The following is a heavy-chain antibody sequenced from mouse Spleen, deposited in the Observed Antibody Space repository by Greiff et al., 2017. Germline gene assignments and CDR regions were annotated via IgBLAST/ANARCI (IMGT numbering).Heavy chain of an antibody. J-gene: IGHJ2*01. CDR2: ISNGGGST. V-gene: IGHV5-12*02. Sequence: EVKLMESGGGLVQPGGSLKLSCATSGFTFSDYYMYWVRQTPEKRLEWVAYISNGGGSTYYPDTVKGRFTISRDNAKNTLYLQMSRLKSEDTAMYYCARHCDGYLDYWGQGTTLTVSS. D-gene: IGHD2-3*01. CDR1: GFTFSDYY. CDR3: ARHCDGYLDY.